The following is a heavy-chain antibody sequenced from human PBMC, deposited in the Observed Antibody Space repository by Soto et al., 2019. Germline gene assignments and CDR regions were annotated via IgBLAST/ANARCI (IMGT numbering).Heavy chain of an antibody. J-gene: IGHJ3*01. D-gene: IGHD1-1*01. V-gene: IGHV3-30*18. CDR2: ISQDGTEK. CDR3: AKIISRGTGDAFHV. CDR1: GFDFSDYR. Sequence: GGSLRLSCAASGFDFSDYRMHWVRQAPGKGLEWVGAISQDGTEKFYGQSTLGRFAISRDNSKTTLFLQMNSLRVEDTAVYFCAKIISRGTGDAFHVWGQGTMVTVSS.